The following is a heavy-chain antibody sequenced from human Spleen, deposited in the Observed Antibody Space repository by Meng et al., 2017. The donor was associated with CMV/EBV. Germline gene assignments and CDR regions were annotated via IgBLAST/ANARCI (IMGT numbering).Heavy chain of an antibody. Sequence: GESLKISCAASGFNFDNYGMHWVRQAPGKGLEWVSFIRYDGSNPYYADSVKGRFTISRDLSKKTLYLQMNSLRVEDTGVYRCAKDQSYCDTISCHMGAKFYNAMDVWGQGATVTVSS. CDR1: GFNFDNYG. V-gene: IGHV3-30*02. CDR3: AKDQSYCDTISCHMGAKFYNAMDV. J-gene: IGHJ6*02. CDR2: IRYDGSNP. D-gene: IGHD2-2*01.